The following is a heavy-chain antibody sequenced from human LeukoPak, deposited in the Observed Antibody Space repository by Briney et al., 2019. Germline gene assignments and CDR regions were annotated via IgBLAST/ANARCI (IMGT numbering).Heavy chain of an antibody. J-gene: IGHJ5*02. V-gene: IGHV4-34*01. Sequence: SETLSLTCAVYGGSFSGYYWSWIRQPPGKGLEWIGEINHSGSTNYNPSLKSRVTISVDTSKNQFSLKLSSVTAADTAVYYCARVVVLAAAGTGWFDPWGQGTLVTVSS. CDR2: INHSGST. D-gene: IGHD6-13*01. CDR1: GGSFSGYY. CDR3: ARVVVLAAAGTGWFDP.